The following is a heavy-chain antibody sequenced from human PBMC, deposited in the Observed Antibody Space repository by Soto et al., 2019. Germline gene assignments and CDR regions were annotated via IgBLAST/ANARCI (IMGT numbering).Heavy chain of an antibody. Sequence: SETLSLTCTVSGGSISSSSYYWGWIRQPPGKGLEWIGSIYYSGSTYYNPSLKSRVTISVDTSKNQFSLKLSSVTAADTAVYYCAAGDYYDSSGSPFDYWGQGTLVTV. CDR2: IYYSGST. CDR3: AAGDYYDSSGSPFDY. V-gene: IGHV4-39*01. CDR1: GGSISSSSYY. D-gene: IGHD3-22*01. J-gene: IGHJ4*02.